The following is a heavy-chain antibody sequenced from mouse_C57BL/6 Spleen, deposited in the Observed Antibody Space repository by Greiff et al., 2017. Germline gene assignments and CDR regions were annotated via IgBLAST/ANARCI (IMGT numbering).Heavy chain of an antibody. J-gene: IGHJ2*01. CDR3: TGVYDYDCFDY. CDR2: IRLKSDNYAT. Sequence: EVQLVESGGGLVQPGGSMKLSCVVSGFTFSNYWMNWVRQSPEKGLEWVAQIRLKSDNYATHYAESVKWRFTISRDDSKSNIYLQMNNLRAEDTGIYYCTGVYDYDCFDYWGQGTTLTVSS. D-gene: IGHD2-4*01. CDR1: GFTFSNYW. V-gene: IGHV6-3*01.